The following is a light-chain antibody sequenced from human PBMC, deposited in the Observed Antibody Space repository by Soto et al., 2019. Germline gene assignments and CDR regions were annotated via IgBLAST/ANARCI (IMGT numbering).Light chain of an antibody. Sequence: SPGALPLSKRVRATLSCRASQSVSSSLAWYQQKPGQSPRLLIYDTSNRATGIPARFSGSGSGTDFTLTISSLEPEDFAVYYCQQRTNWRITFGQGTRLENK. V-gene: IGKV3-11*01. CDR3: QQRTNWRIT. CDR1: QSVSSS. J-gene: IGKJ5*01. CDR2: DTS.